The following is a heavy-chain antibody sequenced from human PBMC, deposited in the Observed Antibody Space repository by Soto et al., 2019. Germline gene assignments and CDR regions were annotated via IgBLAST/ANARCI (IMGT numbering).Heavy chain of an antibody. J-gene: IGHJ6*03. V-gene: IGHV3-23*01. CDR1: GFLFTSYA. D-gene: IGHD2-15*01. CDR2: ISGSGSST. Sequence: EVQLLESGGGLVQPGGSLRLSCAASGFLFTSYAMSWVRQAPGKGLEWVSSISGSGSSTHYADPVKGRFTISRDNSKDTLYLQMNSLRAEDTAVYYCAKSPKYCSCASCYYHYYMDVWGKGTTVTVSS. CDR3: AKSPKYCSCASCYYHYYMDV.